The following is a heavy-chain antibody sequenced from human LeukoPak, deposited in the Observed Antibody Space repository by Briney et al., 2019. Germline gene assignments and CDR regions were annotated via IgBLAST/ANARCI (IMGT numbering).Heavy chain of an antibody. D-gene: IGHD5-18*01. CDR1: GGSISGYY. Sequence: SETLSLTCTVSGGSISGYYWSWIRQPPGGGLEWVGYIYYTGTTDYNPSLKSRVTISVDTSKNQCSLNLTSVTAADTAVYYCARTGYNYGTNFDYWGQGTLVTVSS. CDR3: ARTGYNYGTNFDY. J-gene: IGHJ4*02. V-gene: IGHV4-59*01. CDR2: IYYTGTT.